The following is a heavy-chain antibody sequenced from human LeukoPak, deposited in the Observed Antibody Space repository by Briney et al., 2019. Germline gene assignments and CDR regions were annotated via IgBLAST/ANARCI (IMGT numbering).Heavy chain of an antibody. V-gene: IGHV1-8*01. CDR2: MNPNNGNT. D-gene: IGHD2-2*01. J-gene: IGHJ4*02. Sequence: ASVKVSCKASGYTFTSYDINWVRQATGQGPEWMGWMNPNNGNTGYAQKFQGRVTMTRNTSISTAYMELSSLRSEDTAVYYCARDLIVVVPAATGYFDYWGQGTLVTVSS. CDR1: GYTFTSYD. CDR3: ARDLIVVVPAATGYFDY.